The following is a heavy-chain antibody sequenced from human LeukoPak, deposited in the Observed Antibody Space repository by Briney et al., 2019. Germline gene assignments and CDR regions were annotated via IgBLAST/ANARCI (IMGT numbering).Heavy chain of an antibody. CDR2: FDPEDGET. D-gene: IGHD1-26*01. Sequence: ASVKVSCKVSGYTLTELSVHWVRQAPGKGLEWMGGFDPEDGETIYAQKFQGRVTMTEDTSTDTAYMELSSLRSEDTAVYYCATVGWSGSSSVDYWGQGTLVTVSS. J-gene: IGHJ4*02. CDR1: GYTLTELS. CDR3: ATVGWSGSSSVDY. V-gene: IGHV1-24*01.